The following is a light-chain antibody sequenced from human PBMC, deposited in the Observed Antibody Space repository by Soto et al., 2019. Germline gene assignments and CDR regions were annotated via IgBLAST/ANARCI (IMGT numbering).Light chain of an antibody. CDR3: ASYTSAGIRV. V-gene: IGLV2-14*03. CDR1: NSDIGAYNS. CDR2: DVS. Sequence: QSVLTQPASVSASPGQSITISCTGTNSDIGAYNSVSWYQQHPGKAPQLLIYDVSYRPSGVSSRFSASKSGNTASLTISGLQADDDADYYCASYTSAGIRVFGGGTKLTVL. J-gene: IGLJ2*01.